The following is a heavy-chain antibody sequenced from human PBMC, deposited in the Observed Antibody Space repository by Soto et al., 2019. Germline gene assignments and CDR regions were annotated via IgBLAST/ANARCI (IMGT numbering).Heavy chain of an antibody. Sequence: GGSLRLSCAASGFTFSTYSMNWVRQAPGKGLEWVSDITTSSSYRFYADSVKGRFTISRDDAKNSLYLQMNSLRAEDTGVYYCARDIGVALATLTIDYWGQGTLVTVS. J-gene: IGHJ4*02. D-gene: IGHD2-15*01. V-gene: IGHV3-21*01. CDR1: GFTFSTYS. CDR3: ARDIGVALATLTIDY. CDR2: ITTSSSYR.